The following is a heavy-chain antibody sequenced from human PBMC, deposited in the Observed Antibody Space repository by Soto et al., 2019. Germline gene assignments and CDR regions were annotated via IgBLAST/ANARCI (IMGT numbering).Heavy chain of an antibody. J-gene: IGHJ6*03. CDR1: GFTFSSYA. CDR3: TNSRKYCSSTSCHYYYYMDV. V-gene: IGHV3-23*01. D-gene: IGHD2-2*01. CDR2: ISGSGGSK. Sequence: PGGSLRLSCAASGFTFSSYAMSWVRQAPGKGLERVSAISGSGGSKYYADSVKGRFTISRDNSKNTLYLQMNSLRAEDTAVYYCTNSRKYCSSTSCHYYYYMDVWGKGT.